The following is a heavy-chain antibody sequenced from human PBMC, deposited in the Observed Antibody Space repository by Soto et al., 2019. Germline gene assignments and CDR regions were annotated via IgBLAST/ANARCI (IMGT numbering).Heavy chain of an antibody. Sequence: PGGSLRLSCAASGFTFSSYGMHWVRQAPGKGLEWVAVIWYDGSNKYYADSVKGRFTISRDNSKNTLYLQMNSLRAEDTAVYYCAREPESLYSSGWCDYWGQGT. CDR3: AREPESLYSSGWCDY. J-gene: IGHJ4*02. D-gene: IGHD6-19*01. CDR1: GFTFSSYG. V-gene: IGHV3-33*01. CDR2: IWYDGSNK.